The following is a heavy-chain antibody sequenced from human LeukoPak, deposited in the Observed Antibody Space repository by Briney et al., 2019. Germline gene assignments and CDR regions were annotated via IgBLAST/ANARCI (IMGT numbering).Heavy chain of an antibody. J-gene: IGHJ4*02. Sequence: GGSLRLSCAASGFTFSSYEMNWVRQAPGKGLEWVSYISSSGSTIYYADSVKGRFTVSRDNAKNSLYLQMNSLRAEDTAVYYCARARPGYYDSSGYYYRDYWGQGTLVTVSS. V-gene: IGHV3-48*03. CDR2: ISSSGSTI. CDR1: GFTFSSYE. D-gene: IGHD3-22*01. CDR3: ARARPGYYDSSGYYYRDY.